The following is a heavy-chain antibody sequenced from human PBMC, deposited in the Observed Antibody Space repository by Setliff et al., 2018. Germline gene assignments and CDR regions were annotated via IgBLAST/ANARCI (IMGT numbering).Heavy chain of an antibody. D-gene: IGHD2-8*01. CDR1: GYTFANSI. CDR2: ISAYNGKT. Sequence: ASVKVSCKASGYTFANSIVSWVRQAPGQGLEWMGWISAYNGKTNIKEKFQGRLSMTTDTSTNTGYMELRNLTPDDTAVYFCERLVRYCTQRACQRTQDADLWGQGTRVTVSS. CDR3: ERLVRYCTQRACQRTQDADL. J-gene: IGHJ5*02. V-gene: IGHV1-18*04.